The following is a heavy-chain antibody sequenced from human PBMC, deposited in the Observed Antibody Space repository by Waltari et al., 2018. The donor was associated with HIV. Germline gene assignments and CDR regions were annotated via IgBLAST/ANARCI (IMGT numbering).Heavy chain of an antibody. Sequence: EVQLVESGGDLLKPGGCLRLSCAASGFTLNSVWMSWVRQAPGEGLELVGRIKTKGDGRATDYAAAVKGRFTISRDDSKNTVYLQMNSLKIEDTAVYYCTSEEDYGSGSHFDYWGQGTLVTVSS. CDR1: GFTLNSVW. CDR2: IKTKGDGRAT. J-gene: IGHJ4*02. D-gene: IGHD3-10*01. CDR3: TSEEDYGSGSHFDY. V-gene: IGHV3-15*01.